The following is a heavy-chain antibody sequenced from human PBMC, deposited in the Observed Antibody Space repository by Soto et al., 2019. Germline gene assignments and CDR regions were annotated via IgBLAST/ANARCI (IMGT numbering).Heavy chain of an antibody. D-gene: IGHD3-22*01. CDR2: IWNDGSNK. V-gene: IGHV3-33*01. Sequence: GGSLRLSCAASGFTFSRYGMHWVRQAPGKGLEWVAVIWNDGSNKDYADSVKGRFTISRDNSKNTLYLQMNSLRAEDTAIYYCARVFRPTYDNSGYHIGYWGQGSLVTVSS. CDR3: ARVFRPTYDNSGYHIGY. J-gene: IGHJ4*02. CDR1: GFTFSRYG.